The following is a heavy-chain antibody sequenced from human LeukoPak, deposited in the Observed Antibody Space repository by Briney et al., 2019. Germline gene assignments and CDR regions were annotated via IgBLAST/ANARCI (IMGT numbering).Heavy chain of an antibody. D-gene: IGHD3-3*01. CDR3: ATYDSWSGYNIAY. CDR1: GFIFDDYA. CDR2: ISWNSGSI. Sequence: PGGSLRLSCAASGFIFDDYAIHWVRQALGSGQEWVSAISWNSGSIGYADSVKGRFTISRDNAENSLYLQMNSLKVEDTAIYYCATYDSWSGYNIAYWGQGTLVTVSS. J-gene: IGHJ4*02. V-gene: IGHV3-9*01.